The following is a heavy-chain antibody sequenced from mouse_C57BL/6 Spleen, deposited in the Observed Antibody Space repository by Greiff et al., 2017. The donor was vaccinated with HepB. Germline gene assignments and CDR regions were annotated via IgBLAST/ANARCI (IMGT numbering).Heavy chain of an antibody. CDR2: IYPRDGST. Sequence: VKLKQSGPELVKPGASVKLSCKASGYTFTSYDINWVKQRPGQGLEWIGWIYPRDGSTKYNEKFKGKATLTVDTSSSTAYMELHSLTSEDSAVYFCARGYGSSYDWYFDVWGTGTTVTVSS. CDR1: GYTFTSYD. D-gene: IGHD1-1*01. CDR3: ARGYGSSYDWYFDV. V-gene: IGHV1-85*01. J-gene: IGHJ1*03.